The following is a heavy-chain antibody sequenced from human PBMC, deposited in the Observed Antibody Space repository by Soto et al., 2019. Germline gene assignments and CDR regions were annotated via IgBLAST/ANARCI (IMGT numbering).Heavy chain of an antibody. V-gene: IGHV3-53*02. CDR1: GFSVSRNY. J-gene: IGHJ4*02. CDR3: ARDPGRL. Sequence: QLVETGGGLIQPGTSLTLSCAASGFSVSRNYMTWVRQAPGKGLEWVSFVYSGGATFYADSVKGRFILSRDDSQNTLYLQMTHLRAEDTAVYYCARDPGRLWGRGTLVTVAS. D-gene: IGHD3-10*01. CDR2: VYSGGAT.